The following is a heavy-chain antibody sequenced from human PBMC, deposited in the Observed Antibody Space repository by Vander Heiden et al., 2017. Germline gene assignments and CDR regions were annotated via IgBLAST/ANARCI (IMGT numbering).Heavy chain of an antibody. D-gene: IGHD5-12*01. V-gene: IGHV1-69*10. Sequence: QVQLVQSGAEVQKPGSSVKVSCKASGGTFSSYAISWVRQAPGQGLEWRGGIIPILGIANYAQKFQGRVTITADKSTSTAYMELSSLRSEDTAVYYCHQLSGYDHSDYWGQGTLVTVSS. CDR2: IIPILGIA. J-gene: IGHJ4*02. CDR1: GGTFSSYA. CDR3: HQLSGYDHSDY.